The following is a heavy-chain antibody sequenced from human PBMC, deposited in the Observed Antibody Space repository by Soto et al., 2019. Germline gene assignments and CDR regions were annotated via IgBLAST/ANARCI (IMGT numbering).Heavy chain of an antibody. Sequence: QMQLVESGGGVVQPGRSLRLSCAASGFTFSNYGMHWVRQAPGKGLEWVSLILNDGSEDFYRDSVKGRFTISRDNSRNSLYLQMNSLRDDDTDLYYCVRDDDFGPNALDLWGQGTMVSVSS. D-gene: IGHD1-1*01. V-gene: IGHV3-33*01. CDR3: VRDDDFGPNALDL. CDR1: GFTFSNYG. CDR2: ILNDGSED. J-gene: IGHJ3*01.